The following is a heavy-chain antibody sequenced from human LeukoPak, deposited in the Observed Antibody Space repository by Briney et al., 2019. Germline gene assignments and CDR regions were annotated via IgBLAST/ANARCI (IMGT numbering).Heavy chain of an antibody. CDR2: IGTQDDT. CDR3: ARGRFVLVPSLERWYFDL. CDR1: GFTLRNYD. Sequence: GGSLRLSCTAYGFTLRNYDMHWVRQTTEKGLEWVSGIGTQDDTFYPDSVEGRFTISRENAKNSFYLQMNSLRAGDTAVYYCARGRFVLVPSLERWYFDLWGRGTLVTVSS. V-gene: IGHV3-13*01. J-gene: IGHJ2*01. D-gene: IGHD2-8*02.